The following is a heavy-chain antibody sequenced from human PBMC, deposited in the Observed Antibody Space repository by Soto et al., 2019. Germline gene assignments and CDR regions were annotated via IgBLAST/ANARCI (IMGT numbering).Heavy chain of an antibody. CDR3: AATYTVATITIAY. CDR2: FDPEDGET. D-gene: IGHD5-12*01. J-gene: IGHJ4*02. V-gene: IGHV1-24*01. CDR1: GFTLTELS. Sequence: ASVKVSCKVSGFTLTELSIHWVRRAPGKGLEWMGGFDPEDGETIYAQKFQGRVTMTEDTSTDTAYMDLSSLRSEDTAVYYCAATYTVATITIAYWGQGTLVTVSS.